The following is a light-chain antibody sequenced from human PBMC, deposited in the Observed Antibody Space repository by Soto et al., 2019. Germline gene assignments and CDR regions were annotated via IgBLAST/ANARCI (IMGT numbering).Light chain of an antibody. J-gene: IGLJ1*01. V-gene: IGLV1-47*02. CDR2: SNN. CDR1: SVNIGSNY. CDR3: AAWDDSLSGYV. Sequence: QSVLTQPPSASATPGQGVMISCSGSSVNIGSNYVYWYQQLPGTAPKLLIYSNNQRPSGVPDRFSGSKSGTSASLAISGLRSEDEADYYCAAWDDSLSGYVFGTGTKVTV.